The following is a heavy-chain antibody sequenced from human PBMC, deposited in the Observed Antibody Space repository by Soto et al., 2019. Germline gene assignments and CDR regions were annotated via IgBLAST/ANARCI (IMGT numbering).Heavy chain of an antibody. V-gene: IGHV1-69*04. CDR2: IIPILGIA. D-gene: IGHD6-19*01. CDR3: AREAPGIAVAVLTHDAFDI. CDR1: GGTFSSYT. J-gene: IGHJ3*02. Sequence: PVKVSCKASGGTFSSYTISWVRQAPGQGLEWMGRIIPILGIANYAQKFQGRVTITADKSTSTAYMELSSLRSEDTAVYYCAREAPGIAVAVLTHDAFDIWGQGTMVTVSS.